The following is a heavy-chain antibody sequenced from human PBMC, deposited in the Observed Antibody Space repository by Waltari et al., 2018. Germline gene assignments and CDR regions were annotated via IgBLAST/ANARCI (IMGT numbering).Heavy chain of an antibody. V-gene: IGHV1-2*06. D-gene: IGHD6-19*01. Sequence: QVQLVQSGAEVKKPGASVKVSCKASGYTFTGYYMHWVRQAPGHGLEWMGRINPNSGGTNYAQKFQGRVTMTRDTSISTAYMELSRLRSDDTAVYYCARGSLKEQWLSTPDAFDIWGQGTMVTVSS. CDR2: INPNSGGT. CDR3: ARGSLKEQWLSTPDAFDI. CDR1: GYTFTGYY. J-gene: IGHJ3*02.